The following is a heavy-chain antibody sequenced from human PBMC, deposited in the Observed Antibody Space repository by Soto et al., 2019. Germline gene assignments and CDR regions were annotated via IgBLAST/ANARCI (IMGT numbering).Heavy chain of an antibody. V-gene: IGHV4-61*05. CDR3: ARRYGYYFDY. CDR2: IYYSGST. Sequence: NPSETLSLTCTFSGGSISRSSYYWSWIRQPPGKGLEWIGYIYYSGSTNYNPSLKSRVTISVDTSKNQLSLKLSSVTAADTAVYYCARRYGYYFDYWGQGTLVTVSS. D-gene: IGHD3-9*01. CDR1: GGSISRSSYY. J-gene: IGHJ4*02.